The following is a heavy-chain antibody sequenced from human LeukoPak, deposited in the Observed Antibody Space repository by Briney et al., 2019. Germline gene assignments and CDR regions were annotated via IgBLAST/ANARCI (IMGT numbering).Heavy chain of an antibody. J-gene: IGHJ4*02. CDR3: AKARGVTTYYFDY. V-gene: IGHV3-48*03. Sequence: PGGSLRLSCAASRFTFSSYEMNWVRQAPGKGLEWVSYISSSGNTIYYADSVKGRFTISTDNSKNTLYLQMNSLRAEDTAVYYCAKARGVTTYYFDYWGQGTLVTVSS. CDR1: RFTFSSYE. CDR2: ISSSGNTI. D-gene: IGHD4-17*01.